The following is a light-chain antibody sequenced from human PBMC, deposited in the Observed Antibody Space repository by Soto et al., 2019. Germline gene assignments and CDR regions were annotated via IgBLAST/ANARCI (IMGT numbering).Light chain of an antibody. CDR1: QSVSGTY. CDR2: GAS. V-gene: IGKV3-20*01. Sequence: EVVLTQSPGTLPLSPGERATVSCRASQSVSGTYLAWYQQKPGQAPRLLIYGASSRATGIPDRFSGSGSGTDFTLTISRLEPEAFAVYYCQQYGSSPPYAFGQGTKLEVK. CDR3: QQYGSSPPYA. J-gene: IGKJ2*01.